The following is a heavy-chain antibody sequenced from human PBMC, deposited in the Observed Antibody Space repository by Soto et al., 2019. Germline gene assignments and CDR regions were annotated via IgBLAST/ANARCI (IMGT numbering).Heavy chain of an antibody. CDR3: ARSDMTVAAAFNI. CDR2: INAGNGNT. J-gene: IGHJ3*02. V-gene: IGHV1-3*01. Sequence: QAQLVQSGAEVKKPGASVKVSCKASGYTITNYAIHWVRQDPGQGLEWMGWINAGNGNTKYSQNFQGRVTITRDTSARTAYLELSSLRSEDTAVYFCARSDMTVAAAFNIWGQGTKVTVSS. D-gene: IGHD6-19*01. CDR1: GYTITNYA.